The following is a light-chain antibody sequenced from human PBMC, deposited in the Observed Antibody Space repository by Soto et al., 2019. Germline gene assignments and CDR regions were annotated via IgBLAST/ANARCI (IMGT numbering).Light chain of an antibody. V-gene: IGKV3-20*01. J-gene: IGKJ2*01. CDR1: QSVGGSY. CDR2: DAS. CDR3: QQYGSSYT. Sequence: EIVLTQSPGTLSLSPGERATLSCRASQSVGGSYLAWYQQRPGQAPRLLIYDASTRATGIPDRFSGSGSGKDFTLTISRLEPEDFAVYYCQQYGSSYTFGQGTRLEIK.